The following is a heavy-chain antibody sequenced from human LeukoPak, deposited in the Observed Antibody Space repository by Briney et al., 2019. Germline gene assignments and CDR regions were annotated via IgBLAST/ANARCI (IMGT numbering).Heavy chain of an antibody. D-gene: IGHD6-6*01. Sequence: EEPLKISCKSSGYTFSNYWIGWVRQMPGKGLEWMGIIYSGDSDTRYSPSFEGQVSISADKSISTAYLQWSSLKASDTAMYYCARGPYSISSMDYWGQGTLVTVSS. V-gene: IGHV5-51*01. CDR1: GYTFSNYW. J-gene: IGHJ4*02. CDR2: IYSGDSDT. CDR3: ARGPYSISSMDY.